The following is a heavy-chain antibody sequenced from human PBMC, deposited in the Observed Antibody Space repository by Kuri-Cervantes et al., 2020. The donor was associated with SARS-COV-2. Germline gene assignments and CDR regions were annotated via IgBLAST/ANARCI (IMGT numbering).Heavy chain of an antibody. D-gene: IGHD3-3*01. CDR1: GFTFSNAW. CDR2: IRSKANSYAT. Sequence: GESLKISCAASGFTFSNAWMSWVRQAPGKGLEWVGRIRSKANSYATAYAASVKGRFTISRDDSKNTAYLQMNSLKTEDTAVYYCTRRDDFWSGYFPPNYMDVWGKGTTVTVSS. V-gene: IGHV3-73*01. CDR3: TRRDDFWSGYFPPNYMDV. J-gene: IGHJ6*03.